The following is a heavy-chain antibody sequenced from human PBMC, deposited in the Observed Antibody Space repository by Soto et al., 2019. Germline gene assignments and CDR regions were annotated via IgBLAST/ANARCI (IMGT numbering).Heavy chain of an antibody. CDR2: IIPIFGTA. V-gene: IGHV1-69*13. D-gene: IGHD1-20*01. J-gene: IGHJ6*02. CDR1: VGTFSSYA. Sequence: GXSVKVSCKASVGTFSSYAISWVRQAPGQGLEWMGGIIPIFGTANYAQKFQGRVTITADESTSTAYMELSSLRSEDTAVYYCARLPSVTGTSGYAMDVWGQGTTVTASS. CDR3: ARLPSVTGTSGYAMDV.